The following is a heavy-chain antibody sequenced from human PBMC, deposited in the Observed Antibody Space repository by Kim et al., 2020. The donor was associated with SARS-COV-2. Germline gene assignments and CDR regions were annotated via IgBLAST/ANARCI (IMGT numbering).Heavy chain of an antibody. J-gene: IGHJ2*01. D-gene: IGHD6-19*01. V-gene: IGHV4-39*01. Sequence: YLPSRKSRVTISVDTSKNQFSLKLSSVTAADTAVYYCASSIAVADWYFDLWGRGTLVTVSS. CDR3: ASSIAVADWYFDL.